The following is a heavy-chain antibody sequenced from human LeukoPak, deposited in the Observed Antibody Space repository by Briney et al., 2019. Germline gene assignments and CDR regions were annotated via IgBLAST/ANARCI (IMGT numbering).Heavy chain of an antibody. Sequence: ASVKVSCKASGYSFTSYYIHWVRQAPGQGLEWMGRFNPSIGGTNYAQKFQGRVTMTRDTSITTAYMGLSSLRSDDTAVYYCARETGGSFEYFDYWGQGTLVTVSS. J-gene: IGHJ4*02. CDR2: FNPSIGGT. CDR1: GYSFTSYY. V-gene: IGHV1-2*06. D-gene: IGHD7-27*01. CDR3: ARETGGSFEYFDY.